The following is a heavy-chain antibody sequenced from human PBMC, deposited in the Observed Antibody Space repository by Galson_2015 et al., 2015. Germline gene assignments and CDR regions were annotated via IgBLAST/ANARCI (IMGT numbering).Heavy chain of an antibody. Sequence: SLRLSCAASGFTFNYFHMNWVRQAPGKGLEWVSYISNLGGTVYYGDSVKGRFTISRDNAKNSVYLQMNSLRDEDTAVYYCIRQLVSSSYGMDVWGQGITVTVSS. V-gene: IGHV3-48*02. CDR1: GFTFNYFH. J-gene: IGHJ6*02. CDR3: IRQLVSSSYGMDV. D-gene: IGHD6-13*01. CDR2: ISNLGGTV.